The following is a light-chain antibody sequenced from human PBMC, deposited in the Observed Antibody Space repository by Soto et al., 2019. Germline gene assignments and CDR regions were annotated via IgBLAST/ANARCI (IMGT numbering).Light chain of an antibody. CDR1: SSNIGSNY. J-gene: IGLJ3*02. Sequence: QSVLTQPPSASGTPGQRVTISCSGSSSNIGSNYAYWYQQLPGTAPKLLIYSNNQRPSGVPDRFSGSKSGTSASLAISGLRSEDEADYYCAAWDDSLSGRVFGGGTQLTVL. CDR2: SNN. V-gene: IGLV1-47*02. CDR3: AAWDDSLSGRV.